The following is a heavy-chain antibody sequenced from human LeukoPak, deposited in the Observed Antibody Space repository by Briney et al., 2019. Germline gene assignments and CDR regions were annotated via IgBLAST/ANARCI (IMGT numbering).Heavy chain of an antibody. CDR1: GGSMSSGSSY. Sequence: SETLFLTCTVSGGSMSSGSSYWGWIRQPPGKGLEWIGTIYYSGSTYYNPSLKSRVTISADTSKNQFSLKLSSVTAADTAVYYCARTRGYSGYVDAFDIWGQGTMVTVFS. CDR3: ARTRGYSGYVDAFDI. D-gene: IGHD5-12*01. V-gene: IGHV4-39*01. CDR2: IYYSGST. J-gene: IGHJ3*02.